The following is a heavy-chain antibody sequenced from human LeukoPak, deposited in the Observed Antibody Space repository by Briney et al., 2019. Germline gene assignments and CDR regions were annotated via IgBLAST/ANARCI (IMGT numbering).Heavy chain of an antibody. CDR1: GGSISGYY. V-gene: IGHV4-59*01. CDR2: IYYSGST. D-gene: IGHD6-13*01. Sequence: SETLSLACTVSGGSISGYYWSWIRQPPGKGLEWIGYIYYSGSTNYNPSLKSRVTISVDTSKNQFSLKLSSVTAADTAVYYCARGVPVIAAANYYYYYGMDVWGQGTTVTVSS. J-gene: IGHJ6*02. CDR3: ARGVPVIAAANYYYYYGMDV.